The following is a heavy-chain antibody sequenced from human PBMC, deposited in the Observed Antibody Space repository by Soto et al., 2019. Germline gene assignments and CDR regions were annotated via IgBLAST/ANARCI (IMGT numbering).Heavy chain of an antibody. V-gene: IGHV4-39*01. J-gene: IGHJ4*02. CDR3: ASAGYNYLYYFDD. CDR1: GGSISSSSYY. D-gene: IGHD1-20*01. CDR2: IYYSGST. Sequence: SETLSLTCTVSGGSISSSSYYWGWIRQPPGKGLEWIGSIYYSGSTYYNPSLKSRVTISVDTSKNQFSLKLSSVTAADTAVYYCASAGYNYLYYFDDWGQGTLVTVSS.